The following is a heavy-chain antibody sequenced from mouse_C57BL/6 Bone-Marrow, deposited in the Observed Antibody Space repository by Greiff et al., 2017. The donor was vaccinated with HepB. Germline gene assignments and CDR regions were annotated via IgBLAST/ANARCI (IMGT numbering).Heavy chain of an antibody. CDR2: IDPSDSYT. V-gene: IGHV1-69*01. Sequence: QVQLQQPGAELVMPGASVKLSCKASGYTFTSYWMHWVKQRPGQGLEWIGEIDPSDSYTNYNQKFKGKSTLTVDKSSSTAYMQLSSLTSEDSAVYYCARSGTTWWFDYWGQGTTLTVSS. D-gene: IGHD2-14*01. J-gene: IGHJ2*01. CDR3: ARSGTTWWFDY. CDR1: GYTFTSYW.